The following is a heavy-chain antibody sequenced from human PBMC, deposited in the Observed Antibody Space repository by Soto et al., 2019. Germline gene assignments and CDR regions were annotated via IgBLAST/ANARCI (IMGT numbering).Heavy chain of an antibody. D-gene: IGHD2-15*01. V-gene: IGHV4-34*01. CDR1: GGSFSGYY. CDR2: INHSGST. J-gene: IGHJ5*02. CDR3: ARCGSAVVVVAATLRGFAP. Sequence: SETLSLTCAVYGGSFSGYYWSWIRQPPGKGLEWIGEINHSGSTNYNPSLKSRVTISVDTSKNQFSLKLSSVTAADTAVYYCARCGSAVVVVAATLRGFAPWGQGTLVIV.